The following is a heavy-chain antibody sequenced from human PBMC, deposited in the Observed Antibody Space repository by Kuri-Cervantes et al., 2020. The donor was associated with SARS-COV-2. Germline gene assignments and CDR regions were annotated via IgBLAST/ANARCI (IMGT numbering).Heavy chain of an antibody. D-gene: IGHD2-2*02. V-gene: IGHV3-53*01. J-gene: IGHJ4*02. CDR2: IYSGGST. CDR3: AKDIDTASVVVPAAINFDY. CDR1: GFTVSSNY. Sequence: GESLKISCAASGFTVSSNYMSWVRQAPGKGLEWVSVIYSGGSTYYADSVKGRFTISRDNSKNTLYLQMNSLRAEDTAVYYCAKDIDTASVVVPAAINFDYWGQGTLVTVSS.